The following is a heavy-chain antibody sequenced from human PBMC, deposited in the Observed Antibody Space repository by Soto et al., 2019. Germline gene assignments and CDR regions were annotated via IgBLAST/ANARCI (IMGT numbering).Heavy chain of an antibody. Sequence: GGSLRLSCAASGFTFSSYSMNWVRQAPGKGLEWVSYISSSSSTIYYADSVKGRFTISRDNAKNSLYLQMNSLRDEDTAVYYCARGGRPIQLWSHFDYWGQGTLVTVSS. CDR3: ARGGRPIQLWSHFDY. V-gene: IGHV3-48*02. J-gene: IGHJ4*02. D-gene: IGHD5-18*01. CDR2: ISSSSSTI. CDR1: GFTFSSYS.